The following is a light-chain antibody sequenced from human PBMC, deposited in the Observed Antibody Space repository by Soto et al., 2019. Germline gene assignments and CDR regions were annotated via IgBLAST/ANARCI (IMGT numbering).Light chain of an antibody. Sequence: DLVMTQSPDSLAVSLGERATINCKSSQSVLYSSNNKNYLAWYRQKPGQPPKLIIYWASIRESGVPDRISGSGSGTDFTLTISSLQAEDVAVYYCQQYYSTPPYTFGQGTKLEIK. CDR1: QSVLYSSNNKNY. CDR2: WAS. J-gene: IGKJ2*01. CDR3: QQYYSTPPYT. V-gene: IGKV4-1*01.